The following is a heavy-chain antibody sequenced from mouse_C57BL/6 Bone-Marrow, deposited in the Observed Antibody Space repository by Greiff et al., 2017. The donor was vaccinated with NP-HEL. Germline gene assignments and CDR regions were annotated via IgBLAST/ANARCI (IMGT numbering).Heavy chain of an antibody. CDR1: GFTFSSYG. CDR3: ASPSYYGSSSWFAY. CDR2: ISSGGSYT. V-gene: IGHV5-6*01. J-gene: IGHJ3*01. D-gene: IGHD1-1*01. Sequence: EVQLVESGGDLVKPGGSLKLSCAASGFTFSSYGMSWVRQTPDKRLEWVATISSGGSYTYYPDSVKGRFTISRDNAKNTLYLQLSSLKSEDTAMYYCASPSYYGSSSWFAYWGQGTLVTVSA.